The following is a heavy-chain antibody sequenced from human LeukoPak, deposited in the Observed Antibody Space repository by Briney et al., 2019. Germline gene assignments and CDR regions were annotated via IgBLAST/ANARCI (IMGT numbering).Heavy chain of an antibody. CDR2: ISSSSSYI. J-gene: IGHJ4*02. V-gene: IGHV3-21*01. D-gene: IGHD3-3*01. CDR1: GFTFSSYS. Sequence: GGSLRLSCAASGFTFSSYSMNWVRQAPGKGLEWVSSISSSSSYIYYADSVKGRLTISRDNAKNSLYLQMYSLRAEDTAVYYCASVPIFGVVIIDDYWGQGTLVTVSS. CDR3: ASVPIFGVVIIDDY.